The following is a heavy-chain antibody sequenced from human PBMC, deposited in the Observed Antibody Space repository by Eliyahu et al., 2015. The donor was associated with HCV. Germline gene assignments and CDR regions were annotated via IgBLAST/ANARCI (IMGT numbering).Heavy chain of an antibody. CDR2: TKPDGSDK. J-gene: IGHJ4*02. V-gene: IGHV3-7*01. CDR3: ATFFHSGTFDN. D-gene: IGHD3-10*01. Sequence: EVQLVESGGGLVQPGGSLRLSCAASGFTFRNNWMSWVRQAPGKGLEWVANTKPDGSDKIYADSVKGRLTISRDNAKNSLYLQMDSLRAEDTAVYYCATFFHSGTFDNWGQGALVTVSS. CDR1: GFTFRNNW.